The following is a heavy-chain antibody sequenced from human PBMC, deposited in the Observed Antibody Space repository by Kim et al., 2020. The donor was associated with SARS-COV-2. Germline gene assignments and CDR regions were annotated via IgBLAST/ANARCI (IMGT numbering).Heavy chain of an antibody. CDR3: ARSRSSSWPFDY. CDR1: GGSISSYY. J-gene: IGHJ4*02. CDR2: IYYSGST. Sequence: SETLSLTCTVSGGSISSYYWSWIRQPPGKGLEWIGYIYYSGSTNYNPSLKSRVTISVDTSKNQFSLKLSSVTAADTAVYYCARSRSSSWPFDYWGQGTLV. D-gene: IGHD6-13*01. V-gene: IGHV4-59*13.